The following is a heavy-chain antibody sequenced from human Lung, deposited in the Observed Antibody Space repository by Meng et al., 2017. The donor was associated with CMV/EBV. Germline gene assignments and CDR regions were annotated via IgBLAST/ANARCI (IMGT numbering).Heavy chain of an antibody. CDR3: ARAVYCIGTTCFFYPMDV. V-gene: IGHV1-8*01. J-gene: IGHJ6*02. CDR1: GYTFTSYD. D-gene: IGHD2-2*01. Sequence: ASVXVSXNASGYTFTSYDISWVRQAPGQGLEWMGWMNPNSGNTDSAQNFQGRVTMTRNTSISTAYMELSSLRSEDTAVYYCARAVYCIGTTCFFYPMDVWXQGTTVTVSS. CDR2: MNPNSGNT.